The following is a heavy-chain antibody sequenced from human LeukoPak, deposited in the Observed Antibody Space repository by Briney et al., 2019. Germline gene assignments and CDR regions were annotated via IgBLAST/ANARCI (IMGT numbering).Heavy chain of an antibody. D-gene: IGHD6-19*01. V-gene: IGHV4-59*01. Sequence: KPSETLSLTCTVSGGSISSYYWSWIRQPPGKGLEWIGYINYSGSTNYNPSLKSRVTISADTSKNQFSLKLSSVTTADTAVYYCARGSGWYFYWGQGTLVTVSS. CDR1: GGSISSYY. CDR2: INYSGST. J-gene: IGHJ4*02. CDR3: ARGSGWYFY.